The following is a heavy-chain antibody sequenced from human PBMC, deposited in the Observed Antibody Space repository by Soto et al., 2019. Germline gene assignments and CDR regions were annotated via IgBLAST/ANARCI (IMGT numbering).Heavy chain of an antibody. CDR1: GFAFSSYS. CDR2: ISSSSSYI. D-gene: IGHD2-21*01. Sequence: NPGGSLRLSCAASGFAFSSYSMNWVRQAPGKGLEWVSSISSSSSYIYYADSVKGRFTISRDNAKNSLYLQMNSLRAEDTAVYYCAREGGIYYMDVWGKGTTVTVSS. J-gene: IGHJ6*03. V-gene: IGHV3-21*01. CDR3: AREGGIYYMDV.